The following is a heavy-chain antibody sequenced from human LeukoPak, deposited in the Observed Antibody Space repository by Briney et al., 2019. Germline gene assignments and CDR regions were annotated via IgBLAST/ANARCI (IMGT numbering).Heavy chain of an antibody. V-gene: IGHV1-2*02. CDR3: AREVRYSSGWYMSDYYYMDV. J-gene: IGHJ6*03. CDR2: INPNSGGT. D-gene: IGHD6-19*01. CDR1: GYTFTGNY. Sequence: GASVKVSCKASGYTFTGNYMHWVRQAPGQGLEWMGWINPNSGGTNYAQKFQGRVTMTRDTSIGTAYMELNRLRSDDTAVYYCAREVRYSSGWYMSDYYYMDVWGKGTTVTVSS.